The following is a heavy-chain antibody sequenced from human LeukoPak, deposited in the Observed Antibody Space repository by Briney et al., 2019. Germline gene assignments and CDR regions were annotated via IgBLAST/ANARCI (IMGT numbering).Heavy chain of an antibody. CDR2: IYYSGST. CDR3: ARITYYYDSSVFDI. D-gene: IGHD3-22*01. J-gene: IGHJ3*02. CDR1: GDSISSYY. V-gene: IGHV4-59*08. Sequence: PSETLSLTCTVSGDSISSYYWSWIRQPPGKGLEWIGYIYYSGSTKYNASLKSRVTISVDTSKNQFSLTLSSVTAADTAVYYCARITYYYDSSVFDIWGQGTMVTVSS.